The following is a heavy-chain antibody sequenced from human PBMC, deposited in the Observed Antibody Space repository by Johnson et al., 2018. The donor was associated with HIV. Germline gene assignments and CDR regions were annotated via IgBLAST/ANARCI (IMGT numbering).Heavy chain of an antibody. V-gene: IGHV3-74*02. CDR3: ARSGWYLSYAFDI. Sequence: VQLLESGGGVVQPGGSLRLSCATSGFTFSSHWIHWVRQAPGKGLLWVSRINGDGSSTNYANSVRGRFTISRDNAKNTLYLQMNSLRAEDTAVYYCARSGWYLSYAFDIWGQGTMVTVSS. D-gene: IGHD6-19*01. CDR2: INGDGSST. CDR1: GFTFSSHW. J-gene: IGHJ3*02.